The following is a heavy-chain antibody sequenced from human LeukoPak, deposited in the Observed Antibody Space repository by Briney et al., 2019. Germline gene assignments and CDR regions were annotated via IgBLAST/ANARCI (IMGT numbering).Heavy chain of an antibody. D-gene: IGHD2/OR15-2a*01. CDR3: ASSFSLATGFDY. V-gene: IGHV4-30-2*01. CDR2: IYHSGST. J-gene: IGHJ4*02. CDR1: GGSISSGGYS. Sequence: SETLSLTCAVSGGSISSGGYSWSWIRQPPGKGLEWIGYIYHSGSTYYNPSLKSRVTISVDRSKNQFSLKLSSVTAADTAVYYCASSFSLATGFDYWGQGTLVTVSS.